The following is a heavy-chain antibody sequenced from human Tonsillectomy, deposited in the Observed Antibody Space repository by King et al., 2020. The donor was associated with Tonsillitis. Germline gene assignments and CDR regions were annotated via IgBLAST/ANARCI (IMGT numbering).Heavy chain of an antibody. J-gene: IGHJ3*02. CDR2: ISSSSSYT. V-gene: IGHV3-11*06. CDR1: GFTFSDYY. D-gene: IGHD6-13*01. CDR3: ARDLSAGRGVKHAFDI. Sequence: VQLVESGGGLVKPGGSLRLSCAASGFTFSDYYMSWIRQAPGKGLEWVSYISSSSSYTNYADSVKGRFTISRDNAKKSLYLQMNSLRAEDTAVYYCARDLSAGRGVKHAFDIWGQGTMVTVSS.